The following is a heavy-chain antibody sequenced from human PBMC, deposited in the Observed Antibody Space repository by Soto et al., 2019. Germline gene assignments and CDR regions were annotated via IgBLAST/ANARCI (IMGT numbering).Heavy chain of an antibody. D-gene: IGHD5-18*01. V-gene: IGHV3-33*01. J-gene: IGHJ4*02. CDR1: GFTFSEDA. Sequence: QVDLVESGGGVVQPGKSLRLSCATSGFTFSEDAMHWVRQAPGKGLEWVAVIWYDGSKKHYADSVKGRFTISRDNYKNTLFLQMNSLTAEDTAVYWCAREGSYTAMFSGFDYWGQGTLVTVSS. CDR2: IWYDGSKK. CDR3: AREGSYTAMFSGFDY.